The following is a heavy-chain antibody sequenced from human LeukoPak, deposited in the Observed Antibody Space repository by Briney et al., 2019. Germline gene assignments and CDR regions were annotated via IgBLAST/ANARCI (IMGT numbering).Heavy chain of an antibody. CDR2: INHSGST. D-gene: IGHD6-13*01. Sequence: SETLSLTCAVYGGSFSGYYWSWIRQPPGKGLEWIGEINHSGSTNYNPSLKSRVTISVDTSKNQFSLKLSSVTAADTAVYYCARGDSSSWSMYYYYYMDVWGKGTTVTVSS. CDR3: ARGDSSSWSMYYYYYMDV. J-gene: IGHJ6*03. CDR1: GGSFSGYY. V-gene: IGHV4-34*01.